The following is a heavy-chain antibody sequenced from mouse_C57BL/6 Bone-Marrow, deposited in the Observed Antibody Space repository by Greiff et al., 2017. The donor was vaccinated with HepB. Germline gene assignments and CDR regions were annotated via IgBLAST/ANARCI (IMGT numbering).Heavy chain of an antibody. V-gene: IGHV5-17*01. D-gene: IGHD2-4*01. J-gene: IGHJ4*01. CDR1: GFTFSDYG. CDR2: ISSGSSTI. Sequence: EVQVVEPGGGLVKPGGSLKLSCAASGFTFSDYGMHWVRQAPEKGLEWVAYISSGSSTIYYADKVKGRFTIARDNAKNTLFLQMTRLRSEDTAMYDCARSGITTPYYAMDYWGQGTSVTVSS. CDR3: ARSGITTPYYAMDY.